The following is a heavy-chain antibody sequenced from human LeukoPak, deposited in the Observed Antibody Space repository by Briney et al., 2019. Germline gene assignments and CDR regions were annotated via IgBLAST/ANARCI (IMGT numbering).Heavy chain of an antibody. D-gene: IGHD2-2*01. J-gene: IGHJ4*02. CDR2: INSDGSST. CDR3: ARRVVVPAAPYYFDY. CDR1: GFIFRSYW. V-gene: IGHV3-74*01. Sequence: PGGSLRLSCAASGFIFRSYWMHWVRQAPGKGLVWVSRINSDGSSTSYADSVKGRFTISRDNAKNTLCLQMNSLRAEDTAVYYCARRVVVPAAPYYFDYWGQGTLVTVSS.